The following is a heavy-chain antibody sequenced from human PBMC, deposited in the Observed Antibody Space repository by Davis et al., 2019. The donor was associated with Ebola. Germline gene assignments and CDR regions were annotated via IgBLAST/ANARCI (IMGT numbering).Heavy chain of an antibody. Sequence: GGSLRLSCAASAFTFSVYYMNWIRQAPGKGLEWVSYISSSGSTIYYADSVKGRFTISRDNAKNSLYLQMNSLRAEDTAVYYCAREQQLTYYYYGMDVWGQGTTVTVSS. J-gene: IGHJ6*02. CDR3: AREQQLTYYYYGMDV. V-gene: IGHV3-11*01. D-gene: IGHD6-13*01. CDR2: ISSSGSTI. CDR1: AFTFSVYY.